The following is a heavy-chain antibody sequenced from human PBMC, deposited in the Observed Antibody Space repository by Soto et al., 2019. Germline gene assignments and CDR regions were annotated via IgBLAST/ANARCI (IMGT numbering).Heavy chain of an antibody. J-gene: IGHJ4*02. D-gene: IGHD7-27*01. Sequence: QVQLQESGPGLVKPSQTLSLTCTVSGGSISTVDYWWSWIRQSPDMGLEWIGHIYDGGRTYNNPSLESRVTMSVCTSKGQLSLTLSSVSAADTAVYYCARGPSGDKVDSWGQGTLVTVSS. CDR3: ARGPSGDKVDS. CDR2: IYDGGRT. V-gene: IGHV4-30-4*01. CDR1: GGSISTVDYW.